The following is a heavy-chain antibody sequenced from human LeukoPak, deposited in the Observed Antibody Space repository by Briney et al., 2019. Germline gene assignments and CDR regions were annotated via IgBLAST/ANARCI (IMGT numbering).Heavy chain of an antibody. J-gene: IGHJ4*02. V-gene: IGHV1-2*02. Sequence: ASVKVSCTASGYTFTGYYMHWVRQAPGQGLEWMGWINPNSGGTNYAQKFQGRVTMTRDTSISTAYMELSRLRSDDTAVYYCARGGDYVWGSYRYIFDYWGQGTLVTVSS. CDR2: INPNSGGT. CDR1: GYTFTGYY. D-gene: IGHD3-16*02. CDR3: ARGGDYVWGSYRYIFDY.